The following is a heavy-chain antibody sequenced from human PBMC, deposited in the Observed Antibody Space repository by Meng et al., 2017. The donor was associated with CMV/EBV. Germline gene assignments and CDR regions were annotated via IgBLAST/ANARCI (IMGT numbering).Heavy chain of an antibody. Sequence: IPVKADGPTLLKPTQTLTLALTFSWFSLNTSGVGVGWFRQPPGKALEWLALIYWDDDKRYSPSLKSRLTITKDTSKNQVVLTMTNMDPVDTATYYCAHRLHGSGSYYPYYFDYWGQGTLVTVSS. CDR2: IYWDDDK. CDR3: AHRLHGSGSYYPYYFDY. J-gene: IGHJ4*02. V-gene: IGHV2-5*02. CDR1: WFSLNTSGVG. D-gene: IGHD3-10*01.